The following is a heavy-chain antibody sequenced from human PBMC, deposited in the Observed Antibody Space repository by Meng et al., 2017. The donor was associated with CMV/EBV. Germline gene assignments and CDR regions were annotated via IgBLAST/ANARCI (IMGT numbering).Heavy chain of an antibody. CDR1: GFTVSSNY. D-gene: IGHD2-2*01. CDR2: IYSGGST. CDR3: ARPSEGYYYGMDV. V-gene: IGHV3-53*01. J-gene: IGHJ6*02. Sequence: GGSLRLSCAASGFTVSSNYMSWVRQAPGKGLEWVSVIYSGGSTYYADSVKGRFTIFRDNSKNTLYLQMNSLRAEDTAVYYCARPSEGYYYGMDVWGQGTTVTVSS.